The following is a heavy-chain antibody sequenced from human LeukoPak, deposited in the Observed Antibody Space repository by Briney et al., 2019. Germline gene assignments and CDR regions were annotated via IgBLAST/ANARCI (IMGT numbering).Heavy chain of an antibody. J-gene: IGHJ5*02. CDR1: GFTFDDYG. V-gene: IGHV3-20*04. Sequence: PGGSLRLSCAASGFTFDDYGMSWVRQAPGKWLEWVSGINWNGDNTPYADSVKGRFTISRDNAKNSLYLQMNSLRAEDTAVYYCAREAYYYGSGSYIYWFDPWGQGTLVTVSS. CDR3: AREAYYYGSGSYIYWFDP. CDR2: INWNGDNT. D-gene: IGHD3-10*01.